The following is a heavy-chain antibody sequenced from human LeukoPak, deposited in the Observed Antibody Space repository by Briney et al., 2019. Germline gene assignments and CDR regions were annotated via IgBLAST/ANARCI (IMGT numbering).Heavy chain of an antibody. CDR2: IYYSGST. Sequence: SETLSLTCTVSGGSISSYYWSWIRQPPGKGLEWIGYIYYSGSTNYNPSLKSRVTISVDTSKNQFSLKRSSVTAADTAVYYCARIDSSSWYAESAFDIWGQGTMVTVSS. J-gene: IGHJ3*02. V-gene: IGHV4-59*01. CDR3: ARIDSSSWYAESAFDI. CDR1: GGSISSYY. D-gene: IGHD6-13*01.